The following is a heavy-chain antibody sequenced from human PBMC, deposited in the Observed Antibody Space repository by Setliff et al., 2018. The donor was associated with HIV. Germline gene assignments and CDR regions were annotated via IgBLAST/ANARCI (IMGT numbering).Heavy chain of an antibody. Sequence: GGSLRLSCTSSGFTFGDYAMSWVRHAPGKGLAWVGFIRNKAYGGTAEYAAPMKDRFTLSRDDSKNTLFLEINSLRTEDTAVYYCTTAGHGTLDLNHWGQGTLVTVSS. CDR1: GFTFGDYA. D-gene: IGHD1-1*01. CDR3: TTAGHGTLDLNH. V-gene: IGHV3-49*04. CDR2: IRNKAYGGTA. J-gene: IGHJ5*02.